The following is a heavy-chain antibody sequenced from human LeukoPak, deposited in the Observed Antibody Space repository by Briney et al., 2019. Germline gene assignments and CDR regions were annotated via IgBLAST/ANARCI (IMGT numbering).Heavy chain of an antibody. J-gene: IGHJ4*02. CDR3: ARVYGYSYGYGHPGSASPGAFDY. CDR2: ISYDGSNK. V-gene: IGHV3-30*04. CDR1: GFTFSSYA. D-gene: IGHD5-18*01. Sequence: GGSLRLSYAASGFTFSSYAMHWVRQAPGKGLEWVAVISYDGSNKYYADSVKGRFTISRDNSKNTLYLQMNSLRAEDTAVYYCARVYGYSYGYGHPGSASPGAFDYWGQGTLVTVSS.